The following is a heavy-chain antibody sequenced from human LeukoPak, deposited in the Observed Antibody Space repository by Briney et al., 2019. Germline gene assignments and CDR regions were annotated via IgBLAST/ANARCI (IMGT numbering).Heavy chain of an antibody. CDR1: GGSISSGSYY. CDR2: TNHSGST. CDR3: ARGTTVTYNWFDP. Sequence: EPSQTLSLTCTVSGGSISSGSYYWSWIRQPPGKGLEWIGETNHSGSTNYNPSLKSRVTISVDTSKNQFSLKLSSVTAADTAVYYCARGTTVTYNWFDPWGQGTLVTVSS. V-gene: IGHV4-39*07. J-gene: IGHJ5*02. D-gene: IGHD4-11*01.